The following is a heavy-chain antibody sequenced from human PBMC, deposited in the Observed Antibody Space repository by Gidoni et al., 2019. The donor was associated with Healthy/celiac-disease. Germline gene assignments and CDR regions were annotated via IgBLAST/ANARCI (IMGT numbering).Heavy chain of an antibody. V-gene: IGHV1-24*01. Sequence: QVQLVQSGAEVKKPGASVKVSCKVSGYTLTELSMHWVRQAPGQGLEWMGGFDPEDGETIYAQKFQGRVTMTEDTSTDTAYMELSSLRSEDTAVYYCATSPTWQQLAPYYYYGMDVWGQGTTVTVSS. CDR1: GYTLTELS. CDR2: FDPEDGET. D-gene: IGHD6-13*01. J-gene: IGHJ6*02. CDR3: ATSPTWQQLAPYYYYGMDV.